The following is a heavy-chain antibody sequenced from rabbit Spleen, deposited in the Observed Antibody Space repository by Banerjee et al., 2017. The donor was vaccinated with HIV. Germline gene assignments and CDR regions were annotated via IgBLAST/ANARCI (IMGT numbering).Heavy chain of an antibody. CDR1: GFTLSSYY. V-gene: IGHV1S7*01. Sequence: QLEESGGRLVQPGGSLTLSCKGSGFTLSSYYMNWVRQAPGKGLEWIGYIDPLFGSTYYASWVNDRFSISRENTQNTVSLQLNSLTAADTATYFCARDTGSSFSSYGMDLWGPGTLVTVS. D-gene: IGHD8-1*01. CDR2: IDPLFGST. CDR3: ARDTGSSFSSYGMDL. J-gene: IGHJ6*01.